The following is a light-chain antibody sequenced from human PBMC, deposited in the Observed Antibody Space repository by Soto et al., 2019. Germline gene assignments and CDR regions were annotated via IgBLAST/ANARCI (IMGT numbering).Light chain of an antibody. Sequence: DIQMTQSPSSVYASVGDRVTIKCRASQGISSWLAWYQQKPGKAPKLLIYAASSWQSGIPSRFSGRGSLTDLTLTISSLQPEDFATYYRQQANSFPFTFGPATKVDIK. J-gene: IGKJ3*01. CDR2: AAS. CDR1: QGISSW. CDR3: QQANSFPFT. V-gene: IGKV1-12*01.